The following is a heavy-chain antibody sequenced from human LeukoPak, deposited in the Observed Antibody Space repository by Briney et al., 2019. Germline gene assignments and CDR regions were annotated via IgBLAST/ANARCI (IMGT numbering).Heavy chain of an antibody. CDR2: ISSGSSYI. D-gene: IGHD2-15*01. CDR3: ARIYCSGGSCYYYYYMDV. CDR1: GFTFSSYS. V-gene: IGHV3-21*01. J-gene: IGHJ6*03. Sequence: GGSLRLSCAASGFTFSSYSMNWVRQAPGKGLEWVSSISSGSSYIYYADSVKGRFTISRDNAKNSLYLQMNSLRAEDTAVYYCARIYCSGGSCYYYYYMDVWGKGTTVTVSS.